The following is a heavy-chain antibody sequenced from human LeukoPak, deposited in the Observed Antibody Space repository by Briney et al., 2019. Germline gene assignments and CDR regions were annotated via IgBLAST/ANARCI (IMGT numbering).Heavy chain of an antibody. CDR3: ARDRLGRDYYGSGSYGVLDY. V-gene: IGHV3-21*01. J-gene: IGHJ4*02. Sequence: GGSLRLSCAASGFTFSSYSMNWVRQAPGKGLEWVSSISSSSSCIYYADSVKGRFTISRDNAKNSLYLQMNSLRAEDTAVYYCARDRLGRDYYGSGSYGVLDYWGQGTLVTVSS. CDR2: ISSSSSCI. D-gene: IGHD3-10*01. CDR1: GFTFSSYS.